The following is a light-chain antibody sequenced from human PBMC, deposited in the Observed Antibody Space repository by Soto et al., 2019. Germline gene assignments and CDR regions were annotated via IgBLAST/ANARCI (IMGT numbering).Light chain of an antibody. CDR2: EDT. CDR1: SSNIGAGYE. Sequence: QSVLTQPPSVPGAPGERVTVSCTGSSSNIGAGYEVPWYQQLPGTSPNLLIYEDTDRPSGVPDRFSGSKSGTSASLAITGLLAEDEADYYCLSYDNSLSGSYVFGTGTKVTVL. J-gene: IGLJ1*01. CDR3: LSYDNSLSGSYV. V-gene: IGLV1-40*01.